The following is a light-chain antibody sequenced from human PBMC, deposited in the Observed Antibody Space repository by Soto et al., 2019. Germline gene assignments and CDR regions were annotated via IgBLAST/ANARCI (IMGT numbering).Light chain of an antibody. V-gene: IGKV3-20*01. CDR3: HQYGTARFS. CDR1: PGVNSNS. CDR2: DIS. Sequence: EIVLTQSPDTLSLSPGERATLSCRASPGVNSNSLAWYQQRPGQAPSLLIFDISRRATGVPDRFIGSGSGTDFTISMSGVESEDFAVYYCHQYGTARFSFGQGTKVEIK. J-gene: IGKJ2*03.